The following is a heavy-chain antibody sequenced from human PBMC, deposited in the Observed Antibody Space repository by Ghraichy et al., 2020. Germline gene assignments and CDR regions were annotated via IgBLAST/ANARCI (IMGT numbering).Heavy chain of an antibody. V-gene: IGHV3-30-3*01. CDR2: ISYDGSNK. CDR3: ARGGSSWYGYYYGMDV. Sequence: GESLNISCAASGFTFSSYAMHWVRQAPGKGLEWVAVISYDGSNKYYADSVKGRFTISRDNSKNTLYLQMNSLRAEDTAVYYCARGGSSWYGYYYGMDVWGQGTTVTVSS. D-gene: IGHD6-13*01. CDR1: GFTFSSYA. J-gene: IGHJ6*02.